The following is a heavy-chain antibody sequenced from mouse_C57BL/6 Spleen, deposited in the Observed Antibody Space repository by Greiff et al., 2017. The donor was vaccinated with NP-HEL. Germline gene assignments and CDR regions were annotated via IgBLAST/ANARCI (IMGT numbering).Heavy chain of an antibody. V-gene: IGHV3-6*01. Sequence: DVQLQESGPGLVKPSQSLSLTCSVTGYSITSGYYWNWIRQFPGNKLEWMGYISYDGSNNYNPSLKNRISITRDTSKNQFFLKLNSVTTEDTATYYCAREEKFGTTVVATDYYYAMDYWGQGTSVTVSS. CDR3: AREEKFGTTVVATDYYYAMDY. CDR1: GYSITSGYY. J-gene: IGHJ4*01. D-gene: IGHD1-1*01. CDR2: ISYDGSN.